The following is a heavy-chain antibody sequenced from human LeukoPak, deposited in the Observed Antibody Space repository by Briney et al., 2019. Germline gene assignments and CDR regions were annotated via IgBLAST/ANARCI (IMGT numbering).Heavy chain of an antibody. J-gene: IGHJ6*03. V-gene: IGHV3-23*01. D-gene: IGHD2-2*02. CDR1: GFTVSSYA. CDR2: ISGSGGST. Sequence: GGSLRLSCAASGFTVSSYAMSWVRQAPGKGLEWVSAISGSGGSTYYADSVKGRFTISRDNSKNTLYLQMNSLRAEDTAVYYCAKGGYCSSTSCYRSWFYYYYYYMDVWGKGTTVTVSS. CDR3: AKGGYCSSTSCYRSWFYYYYYYMDV.